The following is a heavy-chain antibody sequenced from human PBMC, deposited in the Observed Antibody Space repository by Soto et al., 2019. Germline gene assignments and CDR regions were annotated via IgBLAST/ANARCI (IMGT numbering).Heavy chain of an antibody. Sequence: PGGSLRLSCAASGFTFSSYGMHWVRQAPGKGLEWVAVTSYDGSNKYYADSVKGRFTISRDNSKNTLYLQMNSLRADDTAVYYCAKVWQWLVLNAFDIWGQGTMVTVSS. CDR1: GFTFSSYG. J-gene: IGHJ3*02. CDR3: AKVWQWLVLNAFDI. CDR2: TSYDGSNK. D-gene: IGHD6-19*01. V-gene: IGHV3-30*18.